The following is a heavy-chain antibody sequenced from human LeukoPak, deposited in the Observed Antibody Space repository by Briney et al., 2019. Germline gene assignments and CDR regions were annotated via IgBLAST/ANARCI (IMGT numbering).Heavy chain of an antibody. Sequence: PGGSLRLSCAASGLTFSSHGMHWVRQAPGKGLEWVAVIWYDGSNQYYADSVKGRFTISRDNSKHMVYLQMNSLRADDTAVYYCAREAYGGEGPFDIWGQGTMVTVSS. V-gene: IGHV3-33*01. CDR3: AREAYGGEGPFDI. CDR2: IWYDGSNQ. J-gene: IGHJ3*02. D-gene: IGHD4-23*01. CDR1: GLTFSSHG.